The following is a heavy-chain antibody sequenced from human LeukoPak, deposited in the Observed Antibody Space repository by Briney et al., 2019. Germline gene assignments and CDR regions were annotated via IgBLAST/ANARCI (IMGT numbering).Heavy chain of an antibody. Sequence: GGSLRLSCAASGFTFTSYAMSWVRQAPGKGLEWVSAISDSGGSTYYADSVKGRFTISRDNSKNTLYLQMNSLRAGDTAVYYCAKGEKTRPFGGVIDYWGQRTLVTVSS. D-gene: IGHD3-16*02. CDR1: GFTFTSYA. V-gene: IGHV3-23*01. CDR2: ISDSGGST. CDR3: AKGEKTRPFGGVIDY. J-gene: IGHJ4*02.